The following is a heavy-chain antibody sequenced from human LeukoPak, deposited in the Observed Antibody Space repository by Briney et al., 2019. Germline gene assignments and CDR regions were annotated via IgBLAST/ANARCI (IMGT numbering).Heavy chain of an antibody. Sequence: ASVKVSCKASGYTFTGYYMHWARQAPGQGLEWMGWINPNTGGTNYAQKFQGRVTMTRDTSISTAYVDLSRLRSDDTAVYYCVQFELDYWGQGTLVTVSS. CDR1: GYTFTGYY. J-gene: IGHJ4*02. D-gene: IGHD1-7*01. V-gene: IGHV1-2*02. CDR2: INPNTGGT. CDR3: VQFELDY.